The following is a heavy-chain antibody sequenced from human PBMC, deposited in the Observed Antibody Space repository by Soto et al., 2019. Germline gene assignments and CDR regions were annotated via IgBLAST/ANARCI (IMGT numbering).Heavy chain of an antibody. V-gene: IGHV1-46*01. CDR2: INPSGGRT. CDR1: GNSFTTYY. D-gene: IGHD3-22*01. J-gene: IGHJ4*02. CDR3: AGLYHYDSSGYYDY. Sequence: RASVKVSCKASGNSFTTYYMHWVRQAPGQGPEWMGIINPSGGRTTYAQKFQGRVTMTRDTSTSTFHMELSSLTSEDTAVYYCAGLYHYDSSGYYDYWGQGTLVTVSS.